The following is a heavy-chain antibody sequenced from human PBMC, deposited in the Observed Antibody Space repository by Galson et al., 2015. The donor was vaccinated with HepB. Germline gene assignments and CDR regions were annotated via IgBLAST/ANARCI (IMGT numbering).Heavy chain of an antibody. D-gene: IGHD1-1*01. CDR1: GYTFTVYS. J-gene: IGHJ5*02. Sequence: SVKVSCKAAGYTFTVYSTHWVRQAPGQGLEWMGRVNGDSGHTQYAEKFQGRVIMTRDTSISTAYMELPSLRSDDTAVYYCASVHMYLERRKDWWFDPWGQGTLLTVSS. CDR3: ASVHMYLERRKDWWFDP. V-gene: IGHV1-2*06. CDR2: VNGDSGHT.